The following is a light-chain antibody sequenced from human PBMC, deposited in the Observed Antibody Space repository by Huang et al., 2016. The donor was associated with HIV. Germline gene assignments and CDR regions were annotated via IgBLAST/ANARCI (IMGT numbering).Light chain of an antibody. CDR2: LCS. Sequence: DIVMTQSPLSLSVTHGKPASISCRSSQSLLHTNGYYYLDWYLQKPGQSPQLLMYLCSNRASGVPDRFTGSGSVVDFTLEISRVEAEDAGVYYCMQSLQTARTFGQGTRLEI. V-gene: IGKV2-28*01. J-gene: IGKJ5*01. CDR3: MQSLQTART. CDR1: QSLLHTNGYYY.